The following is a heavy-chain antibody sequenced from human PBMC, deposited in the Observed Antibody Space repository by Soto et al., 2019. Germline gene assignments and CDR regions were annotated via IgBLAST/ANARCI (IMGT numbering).Heavy chain of an antibody. Sequence: SLRLSCEASGFTFSDYYMNWVRQVPGKGLEWVSYISRNSEYTNYADSVKGRFTISRDNAKNSLHLEMSSLRAEDTAVYYCARAFSPTSCCELGFWGQGTLVTVSS. CDR1: GFTFSDYY. J-gene: IGHJ4*02. V-gene: IGHV3-11*06. CDR2: ISRNSEYT. D-gene: IGHD2-2*01. CDR3: ARAFSPTSCCELGF.